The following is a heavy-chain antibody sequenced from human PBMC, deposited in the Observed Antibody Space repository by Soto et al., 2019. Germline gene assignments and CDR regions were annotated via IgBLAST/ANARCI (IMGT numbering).Heavy chain of an antibody. D-gene: IGHD3-9*01. Sequence: LRLSCAASGFNLSHPWMTWVRQAAGKGLEWVGRIKSETDDGTADYAAPVKGRITISRDDSKNTVYLQMNSLKTEDTAVYYCTTGIYYDLLTGYHDVAYWGQGTLVTVSS. CDR2: IKSETDDGTA. CDR1: GFNLSHPW. J-gene: IGHJ4*02. V-gene: IGHV3-15*01. CDR3: TTGIYYDLLTGYHDVAY.